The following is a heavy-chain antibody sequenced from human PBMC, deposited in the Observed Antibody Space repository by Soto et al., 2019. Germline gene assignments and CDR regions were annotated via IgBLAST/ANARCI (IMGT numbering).Heavy chain of an antibody. J-gene: IGHJ6*02. Sequence: QVQLQESGPGLVKPSETLSLTCTVSGGSISSYYWSCIRQPPGKRLEWIGYIYYSGSTNYNPSLMSRVTISVDTSKNQSPLKLSSVTAADTAVYYCAGASIAAASPYGMDVWGQGTTVTVSS. D-gene: IGHD6-13*01. CDR1: GGSISSYY. CDR3: AGASIAAASPYGMDV. CDR2: IYYSGST. V-gene: IGHV4-59*01.